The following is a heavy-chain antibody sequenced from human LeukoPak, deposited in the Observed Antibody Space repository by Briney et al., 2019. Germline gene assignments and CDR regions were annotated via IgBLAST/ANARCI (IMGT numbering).Heavy chain of an antibody. Sequence: PGGSLRLSCAASGFTFSSYGMHWVRQAPGKGLEWVAVISYDVGKKYYADSVKGRFTISRDNSKNTLYLQMNSLRAEDTAVYYCARDGGVSRNYYGNAVGSWFDPWGQGTQVTVSS. CDR1: GFTFSSYG. J-gene: IGHJ5*02. CDR3: ARDGGVSRNYYGNAVGSWFDP. V-gene: IGHV3-30*03. D-gene: IGHD1-26*01. CDR2: ISYDVGKK.